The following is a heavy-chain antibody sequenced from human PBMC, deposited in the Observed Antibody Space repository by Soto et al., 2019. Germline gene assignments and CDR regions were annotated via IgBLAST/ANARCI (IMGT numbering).Heavy chain of an antibody. CDR1: GFTISGSA. CDR3: TREDTAINPPNYCYSGMDA. CDR2: IRSKTNSYAT. D-gene: IGHD5-18*01. V-gene: IGHV3-73*01. Sequence: PWWSLRLSCTASGFTISGSAMQWFRQPSGEGREWVGRIRSKTNSYATAYAASVKGRFTISRDDSKNTAYLQMNSMKTEDTAVYYCTREDTAINPPNYCYSGMDAWGQGTTVTVSS. J-gene: IGHJ6*02.